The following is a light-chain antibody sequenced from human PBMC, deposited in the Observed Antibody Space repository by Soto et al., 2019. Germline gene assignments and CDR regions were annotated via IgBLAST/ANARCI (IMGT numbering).Light chain of an antibody. CDR1: QSFSTN. CDR3: QQYNDWPLT. CDR2: GAS. J-gene: IGKJ4*01. V-gene: IGKV3-15*01. Sequence: EIVMTQSPATLSVSTGERASLSCRASQSFSTNLAWYQQKPAQAPRLLIYGASTRATGIPGRFSGGGSGTEFTLTISSLQSADFAVYYCQQYNDWPLTFGGGTKVDI.